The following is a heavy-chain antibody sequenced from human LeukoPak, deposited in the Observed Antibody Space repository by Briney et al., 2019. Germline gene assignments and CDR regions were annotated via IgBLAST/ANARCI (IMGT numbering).Heavy chain of an antibody. CDR2: IYIGGST. J-gene: IGHJ5*02. CDR1: GVSISSYY. V-gene: IGHV4-4*07. D-gene: IGHD3-22*01. Sequence: SETLSLTCSVSGVSISSYYWSWIRQPAGKGLEWIGRIYIGGSTNYNPSLKSRVTMSVDTSKNQFSLRLSSVTAADTAVYYCARSWLNQPCNWLDPWGQGTLVTVSS. CDR3: ARSWLNQPCNWLDP.